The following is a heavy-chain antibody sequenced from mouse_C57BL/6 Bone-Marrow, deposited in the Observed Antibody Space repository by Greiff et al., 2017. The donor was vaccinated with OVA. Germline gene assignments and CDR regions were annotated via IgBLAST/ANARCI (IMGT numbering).Heavy chain of an antibody. CDR3: ARDYYGSSYYFDY. J-gene: IGHJ2*01. V-gene: IGHV1-26*01. D-gene: IGHD1-1*01. Sequence: VQLQQSGPELVKPGASVKISCKASGYTFTDYYMNWVKQSHGKSLEWIGDINPNNGGTSYNQKFKGKATLTVDKSSSTAYMELRSLTSEDSAVYYWARDYYGSSYYFDYWGQGTTLTVSS. CDR1: GYTFTDYY. CDR2: INPNNGGT.